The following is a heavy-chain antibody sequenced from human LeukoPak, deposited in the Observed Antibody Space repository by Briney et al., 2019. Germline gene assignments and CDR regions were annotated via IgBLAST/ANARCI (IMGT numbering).Heavy chain of an antibody. CDR1: GFTASSNY. CDR2: IYSDDRT. Sequence: PGRSLRPSCAASGFTASSNYMSWVRQAPGKGLGWVSVIYSDDRTYYADSVKGRFTISRHTSKKTLFLQMNSLRAEDTAVYYCAREVMAKRRAFDIWGQGTVVTVSS. D-gene: IGHD5-24*01. V-gene: IGHV3-53*04. J-gene: IGHJ3*02. CDR3: AREVMAKRRAFDI.